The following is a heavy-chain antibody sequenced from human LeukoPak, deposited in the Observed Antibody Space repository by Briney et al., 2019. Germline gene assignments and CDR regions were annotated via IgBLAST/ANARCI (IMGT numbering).Heavy chain of an antibody. J-gene: IGHJ6*02. CDR2: ISSSSSTI. CDR1: GFTFSSYS. Sequence: GGSLRLSCAASGFTFSSYSMNWVRQAPGKGLEWVSYISSSSSTIYYADSVKGRFTISRDNAKNSLYLQMNSLRAEDTAVYYCARDAEYGYYYYGMDVWGQGTTVTVSS. CDR3: ARDAEYGYYYYGMDV. V-gene: IGHV3-48*04. D-gene: IGHD2-2*01.